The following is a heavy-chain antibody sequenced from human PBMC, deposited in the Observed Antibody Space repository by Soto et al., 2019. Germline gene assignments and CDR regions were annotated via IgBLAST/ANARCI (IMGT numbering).Heavy chain of an antibody. J-gene: IGHJ3*02. CDR2: ISSSSSYI. D-gene: IGHD3-22*01. Sequence: SLRLPCAASGFTFSSYSMNWVRQAPGKGLEWVSSISSSSSYIYYADSVKGRFTISRDNAKNSLYLQMNSLRAEDTAVYYCAREVVVISWRIDAFAIWGQGTMVTVSS. CDR1: GFTFSSYS. V-gene: IGHV3-21*01. CDR3: AREVVVISWRIDAFAI.